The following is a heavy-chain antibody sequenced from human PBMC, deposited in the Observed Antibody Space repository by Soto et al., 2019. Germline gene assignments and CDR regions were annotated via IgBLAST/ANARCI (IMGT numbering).Heavy chain of an antibody. V-gene: IGHV1-3*01. D-gene: IGHD4-4*01. J-gene: IGHJ4*02. Sequence: QGEGVQSGAEVNKLGASVKDSCKASGYTFRAYSMNWVRQAPGQRLEWMGWINGVNGNTEYSQTFQGRATITRDTSASIAYMELSSLRPADTAVYYCARGSNAGLDYWGQGTLVTVSS. CDR1: GYTFRAYS. CDR3: ARGSNAGLDY. CDR2: INGVNGNT.